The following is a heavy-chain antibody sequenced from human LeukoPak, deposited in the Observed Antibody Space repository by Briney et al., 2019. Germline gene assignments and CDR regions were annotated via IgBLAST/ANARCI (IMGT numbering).Heavy chain of an antibody. CDR1: RFTLSNYW. CDR2: IKQDGSET. D-gene: IGHD6-19*01. J-gene: IGHJ4*02. V-gene: IGHV3-7*01. CDR3: ARQRGSGCLDY. Sequence: PGGSLRLSCAASRFTLSNYWMSWVRQAPGKGLEWVANIKQDGSETYYVDSVEGRFTISRDNAKNSLSLQMNSLRAEDTAVYYCARQRGSGCLDYWGQGTLVTVSS.